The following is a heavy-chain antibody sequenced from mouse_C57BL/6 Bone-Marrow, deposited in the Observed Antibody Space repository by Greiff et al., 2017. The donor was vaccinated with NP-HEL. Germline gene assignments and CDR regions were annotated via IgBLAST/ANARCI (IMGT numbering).Heavy chain of an antibody. CDR1: GYEFSNYW. Sequence: VKLQGSGAELVKPGASVKISCKASGYEFSNYWMNWVKQRPGKGLEWIGQIYPGDGDTNYNGKFKDKATLTADKSSSTAYMQLSRLTSEDSAVYFCARGAYWGQGTLVTVSA. J-gene: IGHJ3*01. CDR3: ARGAY. V-gene: IGHV1-80*01. CDR2: IYPGDGDT.